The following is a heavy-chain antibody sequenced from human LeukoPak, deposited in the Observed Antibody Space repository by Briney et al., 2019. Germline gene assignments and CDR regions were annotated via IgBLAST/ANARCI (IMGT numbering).Heavy chain of an antibody. CDR1: GFTFSSYS. V-gene: IGHV3-21*01. Sequence: AGGSLRLSCAASGFTFSSYSMNWVRQAPGKGLEWVSSISSSSSYIYYADSVKGRFTISRDNAKNSLYLQMNSLRAEDTAVYYCAIRTRGGGNLHDAFDIWGQGTMVTVSS. CDR3: AIRTRGGGNLHDAFDI. CDR2: ISSSSSYI. J-gene: IGHJ3*02. D-gene: IGHD4-23*01.